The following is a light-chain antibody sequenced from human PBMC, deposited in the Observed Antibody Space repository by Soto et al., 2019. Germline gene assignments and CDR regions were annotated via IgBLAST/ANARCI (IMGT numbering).Light chain of an antibody. CDR1: TFNFGAGYD. Sequence: QSVLTQPPSVSGAPGQRVTISCTGSTFNFGAGYDVHWYQQLPGTAPKLLIYANNNRPSGVPDRFSGSKSGTSASLAITGLQAEDEADYYCPSYDTSLGGVVFGGGTKLTVL. CDR2: ANN. V-gene: IGLV1-40*01. J-gene: IGLJ3*02. CDR3: PSYDTSLGGVV.